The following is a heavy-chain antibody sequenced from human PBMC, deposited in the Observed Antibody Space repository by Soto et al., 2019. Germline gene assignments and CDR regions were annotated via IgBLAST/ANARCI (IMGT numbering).Heavy chain of an antibody. V-gene: IGHV1-2*02. CDR1: GYTLTGYY. J-gene: IGHJ4*02. Sequence: ASGKVSCEASGYTLTGYYMHWVRQAPGQGLAWMGWINPNSGGTNYAQKVQGRVTMTRDTSVSTAYMELSRLRSDDTAVYYCARENYYYDSRGYYLPSPFGYCRQGSLVTVSS. CDR2: INPNSGGT. D-gene: IGHD3-22*01. CDR3: ARENYYYDSRGYYLPSPFGY.